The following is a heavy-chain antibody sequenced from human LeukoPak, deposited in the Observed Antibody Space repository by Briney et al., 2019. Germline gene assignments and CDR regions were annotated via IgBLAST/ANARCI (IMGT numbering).Heavy chain of an antibody. Sequence: ASVKVSCKASGYTFTSYGISWVRQAPGQGLEWMGGIIPIFGTANYAQKFQGRVTITTDESTSTAYMELSSLRSEDTAVYYCAEGRVATIPYYYYYYMDVWGKGTTVTVSS. V-gene: IGHV1-69*05. CDR2: IIPIFGTA. CDR3: AEGRVATIPYYYYYYMDV. CDR1: GYTFTSYG. J-gene: IGHJ6*03. D-gene: IGHD5-12*01.